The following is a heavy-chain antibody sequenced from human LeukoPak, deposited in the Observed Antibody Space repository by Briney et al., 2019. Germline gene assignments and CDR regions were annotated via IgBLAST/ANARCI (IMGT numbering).Heavy chain of an antibody. Sequence: GGSLRLSCAASGFTFSNHWMHWVRQALGKGLVWVSRINSDGSSTSYADSVKGRFTISRDNAKNTLYLQMNSLRVEDTAVYYCARGFDSSGRDYWGQGALVTVSS. V-gene: IGHV3-74*01. CDR2: INSDGSST. CDR3: ARGFDSSGRDY. J-gene: IGHJ4*02. D-gene: IGHD3-22*01. CDR1: GFTFSNHW.